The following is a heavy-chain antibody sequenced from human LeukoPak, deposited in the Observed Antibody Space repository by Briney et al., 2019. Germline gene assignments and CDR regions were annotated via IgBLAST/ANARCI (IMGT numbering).Heavy chain of an antibody. CDR2: FSGSGGNT. CDR1: GFTFSRYA. CDR3: AKGVGYCNGGSCQQFAY. Sequence: GGSLRLSCAPSGFTFSRYAMSWVRQAPGKGLEWVSTFSGSGGNTYYADSVKGRFTISRDNSKNTLSLQMNSLRAEDTAVYYCAKGVGYCNGGSCQQFAYWGQGTLVTVPS. J-gene: IGHJ4*02. D-gene: IGHD2-15*01. V-gene: IGHV3-23*01.